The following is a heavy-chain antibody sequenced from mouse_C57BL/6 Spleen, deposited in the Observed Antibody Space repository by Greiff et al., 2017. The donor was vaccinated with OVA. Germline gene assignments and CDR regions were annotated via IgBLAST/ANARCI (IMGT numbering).Heavy chain of an antibody. V-gene: IGHV1-39*01. D-gene: IGHD3-2*02. Sequence: EVQLQQSGPELVKPGASVKISCKASGYSFTDYYMNWVKQSNGKSLEWIGVINPNYGTTSYNQQFKSKATLTVDQSSSTAYMQLNSLTSEDSAVNYCARRGSSEFAYWGQGTLVTVSA. CDR2: INPNYGTT. CDR1: GYSFTDYY. CDR3: ARRGSSEFAY. J-gene: IGHJ3*01.